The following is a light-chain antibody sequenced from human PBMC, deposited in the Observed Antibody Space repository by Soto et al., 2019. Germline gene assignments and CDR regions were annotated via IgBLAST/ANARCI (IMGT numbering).Light chain of an antibody. CDR2: DVS. J-gene: IGLJ2*01. V-gene: IGLV2-14*03. CDR3: SSYTSTNTHVV. Sequence: QSALTQPASVSGSPGQSITISCTGTSSDVGGYNSVSWYQQHPGKAPKLMLYDVSSRPSGVSNRFSGSKSGSTASLTISGLQAEDEADYYCSSYTSTNTHVVFGGGTKLTVL. CDR1: SSDVGGYNS.